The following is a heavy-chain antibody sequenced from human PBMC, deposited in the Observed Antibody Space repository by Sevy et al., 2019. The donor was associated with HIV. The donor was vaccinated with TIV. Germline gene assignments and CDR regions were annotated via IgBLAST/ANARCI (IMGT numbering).Heavy chain of an antibody. CDR3: AREEDFPNYYDSPGLY. Sequence: GGSPRLSCAASGFTFSSYSMNWVRQAPGKGLEWVSSISSSSSYIYYADSVKGRFTISRDNAKNSLYLQMNSLRAEDTAVYYCAREEDFPNYYDSPGLYWGQGTLVTVSS. CDR1: GFTFSSYS. CDR2: ISSSSSYI. D-gene: IGHD3-22*01. V-gene: IGHV3-21*01. J-gene: IGHJ4*02.